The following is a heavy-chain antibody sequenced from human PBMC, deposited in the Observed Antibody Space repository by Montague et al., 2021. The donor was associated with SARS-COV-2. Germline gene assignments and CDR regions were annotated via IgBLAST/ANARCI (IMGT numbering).Heavy chain of an antibody. CDR2: IYYSRST. Sequence: SETLSLTCTVSGGSTSSSNYYWGWIRQPPGKGLEWIGSIYYSRSTYYNPSLKSRVTIFVDTSKNQFSLKLSSVTAADTAVYYCASPTYYYDSSGSDAFDIWGQGTMVTVSS. CDR1: GGSTSSSNYY. D-gene: IGHD3-22*01. CDR3: ASPTYYYDSSGSDAFDI. J-gene: IGHJ3*02. V-gene: IGHV4-39*01.